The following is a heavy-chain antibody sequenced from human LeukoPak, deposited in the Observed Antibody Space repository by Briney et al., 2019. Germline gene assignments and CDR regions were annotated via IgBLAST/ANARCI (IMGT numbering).Heavy chain of an antibody. J-gene: IGHJ4*02. V-gene: IGHV3-23*01. CDR3: AKGRTGFSYGYGIDY. D-gene: IGHD5-18*01. CDR1: GFTFSSYW. CDR2: ISTSDGTT. Sequence: PGGSLRLSCAASGFTFSSYWMHWVRQAPGKGLEWVSSISTSDGTTYYADSVKGRFTISRDNSKNTLYLQMNSLRAEDATIYYCAKGRTGFSYGYGIDYWGQGTLVTVSS.